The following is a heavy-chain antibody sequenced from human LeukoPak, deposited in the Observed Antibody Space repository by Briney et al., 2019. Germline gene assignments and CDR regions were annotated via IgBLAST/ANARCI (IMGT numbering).Heavy chain of an antibody. J-gene: IGHJ5*02. V-gene: IGHV1-18*01. CDR3: ARGGITMVRGLTYKWFDP. Sequence: ASVKVSCKASGGTFSSYAISWVRQAPGQGLEWMGWISGYNGNTNYAQKFQGRVTMTTDTSTSTAYMELRSLRSDDTAVYYCARGGITMVRGLTYKWFDPWGQGTLVTVSS. D-gene: IGHD3-10*01. CDR1: GGTFSSYA. CDR2: ISGYNGNT.